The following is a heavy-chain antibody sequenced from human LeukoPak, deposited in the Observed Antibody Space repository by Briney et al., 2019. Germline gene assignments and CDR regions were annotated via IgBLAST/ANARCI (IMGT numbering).Heavy chain of an antibody. J-gene: IGHJ4*02. V-gene: IGHV3-48*03. CDR1: GFTFISFE. D-gene: IGHD4-17*01. Sequence: PGGSLRLSCATSGFTFISFEMHWVRQAPGKGLEWVSYISSSGSTINHANSVKGRFTISRDNTKKSLYLQMNSLRVDDTAVYFCVRASTTVPNLLDNWGQGTLVTVSS. CDR3: VRASTTVPNLLDN. CDR2: ISSSGSTI.